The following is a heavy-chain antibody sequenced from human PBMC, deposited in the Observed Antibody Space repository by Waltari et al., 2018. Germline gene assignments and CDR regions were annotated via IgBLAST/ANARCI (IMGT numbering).Heavy chain of an antibody. D-gene: IGHD6-19*01. CDR1: GGSISSSSYY. V-gene: IGHV4-39*07. CDR3: ARVIFSPPGLIAVAGTYYYGMDV. Sequence: QLQLQESGPGLVKPSETLSLTCTVSGGSISSSSYYWGWIRQPPGKGLEWIGSIYYSGSTYYNPSLKSRVTISVDTSKNQFSLKLSSVTAADTAVYYCARVIFSPPGLIAVAGTYYYGMDVWGQGTTVTVSS. CDR2: IYYSGST. J-gene: IGHJ6*02.